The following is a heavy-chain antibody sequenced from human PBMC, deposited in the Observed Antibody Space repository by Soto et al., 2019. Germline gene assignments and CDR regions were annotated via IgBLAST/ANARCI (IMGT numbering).Heavy chain of an antibody. CDR1: GFTFSSYW. CDR2: IKQDGSEK. Sequence: GGSLRLSCAASGFTFSSYWMSWVRQAPGKGLEWVANIKQDGSEKYYGDSVKGRFTISRDNAKNSLYRQMNSLRAEDTAVYYCARDYCSGGSCYSFSSWGQGTLVTVSS. V-gene: IGHV3-7*01. D-gene: IGHD2-15*01. CDR3: ARDYCSGGSCYSFSS. J-gene: IGHJ4*02.